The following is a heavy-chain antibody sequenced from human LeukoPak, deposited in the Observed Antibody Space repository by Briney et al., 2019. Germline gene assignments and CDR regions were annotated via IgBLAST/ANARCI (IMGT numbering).Heavy chain of an antibody. CDR1: GYSFTSYW. V-gene: IGHV5-51*01. CDR2: IHPGDSDT. D-gene: IGHD3-22*01. J-gene: IGHJ4*02. CDR3: ARGMYYYDSSGFPGPYDY. Sequence: GESLQISCKGSGYSFTSYWIGWVRQMPGKGLEWMGIIHPGDSDTRYSPSFQGQVTISADKSISTAYLQWSSLKASDTAMYYCARGMYYYDSSGFPGPYDYWGQGTLVTVSS.